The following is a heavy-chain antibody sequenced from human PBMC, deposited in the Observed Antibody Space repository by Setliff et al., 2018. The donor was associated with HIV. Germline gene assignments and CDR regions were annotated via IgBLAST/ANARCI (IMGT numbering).Heavy chain of an antibody. D-gene: IGHD4-17*01. J-gene: IGHJ1*01. V-gene: IGHV1-69*13. CDR2: IIPIFVSP. CDR3: ASASGDYEPYQY. CDR1: GDTSNSYA. Sequence: SVKVSCKASGDTSNSYAIRWVRQAPGQGPEWMGGIIPIFVSPQYAPQFRGRATITADESSRTAYMELTSLKSEDSAVYYCASASGDYEPYQYWGQGTLVTVSS.